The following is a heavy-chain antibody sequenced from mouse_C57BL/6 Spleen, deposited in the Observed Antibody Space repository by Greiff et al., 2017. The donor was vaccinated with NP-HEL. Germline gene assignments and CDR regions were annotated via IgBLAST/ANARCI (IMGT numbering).Heavy chain of an antibody. CDR2: IDPEDGET. CDR3: ARLGGNSYYFDY. Sequence: DVKLVESGAELVKPGASVKLSCTASGFNIKDYYMHWVKQRTEQGLEWIGRIDPEDGETKYAPKFQGKATITADTSSNTAYLQLSSLTSEDTAVYYCARLGGNSYYFDYWGQGTTLTVSS. V-gene: IGHV14-2*01. D-gene: IGHD2-1*01. J-gene: IGHJ2*01. CDR1: GFNIKDYY.